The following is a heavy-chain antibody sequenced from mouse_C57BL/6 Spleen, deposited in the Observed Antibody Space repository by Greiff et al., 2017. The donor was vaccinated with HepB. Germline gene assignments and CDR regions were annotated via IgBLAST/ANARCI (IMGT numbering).Heavy chain of an antibody. J-gene: IGHJ1*03. CDR1: GFSFTSYG. D-gene: IGHD1-1*01. CDR3: ASPYYYGSRNWYFDV. Sequence: QVQLQQSGPGLVQPSQSLSITCTVSGFSFTSYGVHWVRQSPGKGLEWLGVIWSGGSTDYNAAFISRLSISKDNSKSQVFFKMNSLQADDTAIYYCASPYYYGSRNWYFDVWGTGTTVTVSS. V-gene: IGHV2-2*01. CDR2: IWSGGST.